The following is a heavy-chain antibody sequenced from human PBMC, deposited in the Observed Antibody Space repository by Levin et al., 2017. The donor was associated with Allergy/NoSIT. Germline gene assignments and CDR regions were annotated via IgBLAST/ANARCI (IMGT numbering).Heavy chain of an antibody. Sequence: PGGSLRLSCAASGFTFSSYGMHWVRQAPGKGLEWVAVIWYDGSNKYYADSVKGRFTISRDNSKNTLYLQMNSLRAEDTAVYYCARGRPLYSSGWYGDYWGQGTLVTVSS. J-gene: IGHJ4*02. CDR1: GFTFSSYG. V-gene: IGHV3-33*01. CDR2: IWYDGSNK. CDR3: ARGRPLYSSGWYGDY. D-gene: IGHD6-19*01.